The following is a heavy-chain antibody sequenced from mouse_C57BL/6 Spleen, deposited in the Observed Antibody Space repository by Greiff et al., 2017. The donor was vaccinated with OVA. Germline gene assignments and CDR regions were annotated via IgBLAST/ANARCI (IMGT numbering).Heavy chain of an antibody. CDR3: ARGAYYINYGFAY. D-gene: IGHD2-5*01. CDR2: IWSGGST. Sequence: QVQLQQSGPGLVQPSQSLSITCTVSGFSFTSYGVHWVRQSPGKGLEWLGVIWSGGSTDYNADFISRLSISKDNSKGQVFFKMNSLQADDTAICYWARGAYYINYGFAYWGQGTLVTVSA. J-gene: IGHJ3*01. CDR1: GFSFTSYG. V-gene: IGHV2-2*01.